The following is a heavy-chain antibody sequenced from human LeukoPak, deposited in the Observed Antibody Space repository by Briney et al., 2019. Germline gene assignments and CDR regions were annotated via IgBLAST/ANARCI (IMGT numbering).Heavy chain of an antibody. CDR1: GFTFSSYA. D-gene: IGHD3-10*01. CDR2: ISGSAGRT. Sequence: GGSLRLSCAASGFTFSSYAMSWVRQAPGKGLEWVSGISGSAGRTYYAGSVKGRFTISRDNSRNTLYLQMNSLRAEDTAVYYCVKDCGKLFYRPFDYWGQGILVTVSS. CDR3: VKDCGKLFYRPFDY. V-gene: IGHV3-23*01. J-gene: IGHJ4*02.